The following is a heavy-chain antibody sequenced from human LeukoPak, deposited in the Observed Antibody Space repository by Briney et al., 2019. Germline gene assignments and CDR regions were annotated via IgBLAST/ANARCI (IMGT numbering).Heavy chain of an antibody. J-gene: IGHJ1*01. CDR2: VYHSGST. CDR3: ARGLVGSESHGYCLQH. V-gene: IGHV4-59*01. Sequence: SETLSLTCTVSGGSISSYYWSWIRQPPGKELEWIGSVYHSGSTKYNPSLKSRVTISVDTSKNQFSLNLTSVTAADTAVYYCARGLVGSESHGYCLQHWGQGTLVTVSS. CDR1: GGSISSYY. D-gene: IGHD2-2*03.